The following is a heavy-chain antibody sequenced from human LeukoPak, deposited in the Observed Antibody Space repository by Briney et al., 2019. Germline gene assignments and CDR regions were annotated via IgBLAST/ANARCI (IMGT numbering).Heavy chain of an antibody. CDR3: AKELKSSGYYSYFDY. CDR2: ISFDGSKK. J-gene: IGHJ4*02. D-gene: IGHD3-22*01. CDR1: GFTFSSYG. Sequence: TGGTLRLSCAVSGFTFSSYGMHWVRQAPGKGLEWVAVISFDGSKKYYAESVKGRFTISRDNSKNTLYLQMDSLRAEDTAVYYCAKELKSSGYYSYFDYWGQGTLVTVSS. V-gene: IGHV3-30*18.